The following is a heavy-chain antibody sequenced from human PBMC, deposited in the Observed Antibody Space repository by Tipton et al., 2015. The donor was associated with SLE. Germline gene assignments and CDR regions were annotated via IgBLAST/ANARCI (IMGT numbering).Heavy chain of an antibody. V-gene: IGHV4-39*01. Sequence: TLSLTCTVSGGSIGSTSYYWGWIRQPPGKGLEWIGSVSYTGSTYYNPSLESRATFSVDTYKNQFSLKLSSVTAADTAVYYCARGVDYWGQGTLVTVSS. CDR3: ARGVDY. J-gene: IGHJ4*02. CDR2: VSYTGST. CDR1: GGSIGSTSYY.